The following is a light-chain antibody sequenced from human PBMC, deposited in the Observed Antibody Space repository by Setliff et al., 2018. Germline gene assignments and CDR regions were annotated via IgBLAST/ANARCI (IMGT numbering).Light chain of an antibody. J-gene: IGLJ2*01. CDR1: SSDVGAYNY. CDR2: DVS. CDR3: SSYTSTRTVI. Sequence: QSVLTQPPSASGSPGQSVTISCTGTSSDVGAYNYVSWYQRHPGEAPKLLLYDVSNRPSGISNRFSGSKSGSTASLTTTGLQAEDEADYFCSSYTSTRTVIFGGGTKVTVL. V-gene: IGLV2-14*03.